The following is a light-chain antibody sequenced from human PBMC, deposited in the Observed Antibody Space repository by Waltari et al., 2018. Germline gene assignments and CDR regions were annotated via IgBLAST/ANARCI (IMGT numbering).Light chain of an antibody. CDR3: NSYSSSSSLVL. Sequence: QSALTQPAYVYGSPGQSITISSTGTSSDVGTYNYVSWYQQHPGKAPKLMLYECSNRPSGVSDRFSCSKSGNTASLTISGLQAEDEADYYCNSYSSSSSLVLFGGGTKLTVV. J-gene: IGLJ2*01. V-gene: IGLV2-14*01. CDR2: ECS. CDR1: SSDVGTYNY.